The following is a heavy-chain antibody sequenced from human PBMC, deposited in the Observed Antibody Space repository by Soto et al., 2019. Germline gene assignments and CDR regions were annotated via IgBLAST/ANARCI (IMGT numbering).Heavy chain of an antibody. CDR1: GGSISSRSYY. J-gene: IGHJ5*02. V-gene: IGHV4-39*01. Sequence: PSETLSLTCTVSGGSISSRSYYWAWIRQPPGKGLEWIGSIDYTGNTYYNPSLKSRVTISIDTSKNQFSLNLGSVTAADTAVYYCASGPYLSGGDYFWFDPWGQGTLVTVSS. CDR3: ASGPYLSGGDYFWFDP. D-gene: IGHD4-17*01. CDR2: IDYTGNT.